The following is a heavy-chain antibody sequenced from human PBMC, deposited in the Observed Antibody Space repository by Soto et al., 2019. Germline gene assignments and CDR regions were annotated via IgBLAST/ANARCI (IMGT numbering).Heavy chain of an antibody. CDR2: INIDGSTT. J-gene: IGHJ4*02. D-gene: IGHD5-12*01. V-gene: IGHV3-74*01. CDR1: GFSLSNYW. Sequence: EVQLVESGGVSVQPGVSLRLSCAASGFSLSNYWMHWVRQAPGKGLVWVSRINIDGSTTTYADSVKGRFTISRDNAKNTLYLQMNSLRDEDTAVYYCVRIRRGDGYTFGYWGQGTLVTVSS. CDR3: VRIRRGDGYTFGY.